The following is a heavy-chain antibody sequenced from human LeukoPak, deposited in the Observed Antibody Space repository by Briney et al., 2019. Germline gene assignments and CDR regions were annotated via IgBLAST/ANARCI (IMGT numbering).Heavy chain of an antibody. CDR2: INPNSGGT. J-gene: IGHJ5*02. CDR1: GYXFTGYY. CDR3: ARVGVHCSSTSCYGMNWFDP. D-gene: IGHD2-2*01. Sequence: ASVKVSCKASGYXFTGYYIHWVRQAPGQGLEWMGLINPNSGGTNYAQKFQGRVTMTRDTSISTAYMELSRLRSDDTAVYYCARVGVHCSSTSCYGMNWFDPWGQGTLVTVSS. V-gene: IGHV1-2*02.